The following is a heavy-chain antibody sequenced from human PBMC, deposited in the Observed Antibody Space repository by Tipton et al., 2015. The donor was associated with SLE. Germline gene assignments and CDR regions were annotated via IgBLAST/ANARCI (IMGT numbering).Heavy chain of an antibody. J-gene: IGHJ2*01. CDR2: IKQDGSEK. V-gene: IGHV3-7*01. CDR3: ARGGIGYYGSGLYWYFDL. D-gene: IGHD3-10*01. Sequence: SLRLSCAASGFTFSSYWMGWVRQAPGKGLEWVANIKQDGSEKYYVDSVKGRFTISRDNAKNSLYLQMNSLRAEDTAVYYCARGGIGYYGSGLYWYFDLWGRGTLVTVSS. CDR1: GFTFSSYW.